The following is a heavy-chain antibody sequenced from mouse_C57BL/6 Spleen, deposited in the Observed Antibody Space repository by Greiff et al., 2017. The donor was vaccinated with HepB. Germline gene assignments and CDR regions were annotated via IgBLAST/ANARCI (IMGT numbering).Heavy chain of an antibody. J-gene: IGHJ2*01. D-gene: IGHD1-1*01. CDR3: ARSGTTVVSYYFDY. V-gene: IGHV1-55*01. CDR2: IYPGSGST. CDR1: GYTFTSYW. Sequence: QVQLKQPGAELVKPGASVKMSCKASGYTFTSYWITWVKQRPGQGLEWIGDIYPGSGSTNYNEKFKSKATLTVDTSSSTAYMQLSSLTSEDSAVYYCARSGTTVVSYYFDYWGQGTTLTVSS.